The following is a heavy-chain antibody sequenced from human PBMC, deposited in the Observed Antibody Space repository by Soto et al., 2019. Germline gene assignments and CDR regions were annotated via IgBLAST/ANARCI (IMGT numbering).Heavy chain of an antibody. CDR3: AREYSSTWYPFDY. CDR2: INPNSGGT. J-gene: IGHJ4*02. CDR1: GYTFTGHY. Sequence: ASEKVSCKASGYTFTGHYMHWVRQAPGQGPEWMGWINPNSGGTNYAQKFQGRVSMTRDTSISTAYMELSRLRSDDTAVYYCAREYSSTWYPFDYWGQGTLVTVSS. D-gene: IGHD6-13*01. V-gene: IGHV1-2*02.